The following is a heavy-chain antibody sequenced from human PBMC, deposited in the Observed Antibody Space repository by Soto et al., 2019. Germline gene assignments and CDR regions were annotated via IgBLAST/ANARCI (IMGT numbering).Heavy chain of an antibody. D-gene: IGHD2-15*01. CDR2: IYYSGST. V-gene: IGHV4-39*01. CDR1: GGSISSSSYY. CDR3: ARRQHCSGGSCYPAWGYYYYMDV. Sequence: SQTLSLPCTVSGGSISSSSYYWGWIRQPPGKGLEWIGSIYYSGSTYYNPSLKSRVTISVDTSKNQFSLKLSSVTAADTAVYYCARRQHCSGGSCYPAWGYYYYMDVWGKGTTVTVSS. J-gene: IGHJ6*03.